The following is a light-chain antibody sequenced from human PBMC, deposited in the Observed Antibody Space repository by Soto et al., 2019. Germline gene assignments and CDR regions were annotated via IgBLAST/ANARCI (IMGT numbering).Light chain of an antibody. CDR1: SSNIGSNY. CDR3: ATWDDSLSASV. V-gene: IGLV1-47*01. Sequence: QSVLTQPPSATGTPGQTVTISCFGSSSNIGSNYVYWYQQLSGTAPKLLVYRNNQRPAGVPDRFSGSKADTSAPLAISGLRSGDEADYFCATWDDSLSASVFGGGTQLTVL. CDR2: RNN. J-gene: IGLJ7*01.